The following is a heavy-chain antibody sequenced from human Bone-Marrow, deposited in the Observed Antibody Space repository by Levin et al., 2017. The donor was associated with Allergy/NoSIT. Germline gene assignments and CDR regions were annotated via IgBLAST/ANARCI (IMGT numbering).Heavy chain of an antibody. Sequence: PGESLKISCKASGYTFTTYGISWVRQAPGQGLEWMGRISAYSGHTNYAQKFQGRVTMTTDTSTTTAYMDLRSLKSDDTAVYYCARTLGQQLGPAQYWGQGTLVTVSS. J-gene: IGHJ4*02. CDR2: ISAYSGHT. CDR3: ARTLGQQLGPAQY. D-gene: IGHD6-13*01. V-gene: IGHV1-18*01. CDR1: GYTFTTYG.